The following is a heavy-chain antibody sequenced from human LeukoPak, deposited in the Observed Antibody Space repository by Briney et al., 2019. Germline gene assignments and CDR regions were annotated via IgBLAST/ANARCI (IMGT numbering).Heavy chain of an antibody. CDR2: ISSSSSYI. V-gene: IGHV3-21*01. CDR1: GFTFNTYS. CDR3: ARETAGFDY. Sequence: KTGGSLRLSCAASGFTFNTYSMNWVRQAPGKGLEWVSSISSSSSYIYYADSVEGRFTISRDNAKNSLYLQMNSLRAEDTAVYYCARETAGFDYWGQGTLVTVSS. J-gene: IGHJ4*02.